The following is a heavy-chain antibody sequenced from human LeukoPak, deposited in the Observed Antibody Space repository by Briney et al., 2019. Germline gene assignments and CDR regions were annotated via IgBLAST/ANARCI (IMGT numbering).Heavy chain of an antibody. CDR1: GGSISSHY. CDR2: IYYSGST. Sequence: PSETLSLTCTVSGGSISSHYWSWIRQPPGKGLEWIGYIYYSGSTNYNPSLKSRVTISVDTSKNQFSLKLSSVTAADTAVYYCAREYYDYVWGSYRFDYWGQGTLVTVSS. CDR3: AREYYDYVWGSYRFDY. J-gene: IGHJ4*02. D-gene: IGHD3-16*02. V-gene: IGHV4-59*11.